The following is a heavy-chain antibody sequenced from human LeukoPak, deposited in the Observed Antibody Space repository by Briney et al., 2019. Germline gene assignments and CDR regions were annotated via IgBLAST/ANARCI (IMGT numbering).Heavy chain of an antibody. J-gene: IGHJ4*02. D-gene: IGHD6-19*01. V-gene: IGHV4-39*07. CDR3: ARDHIAVAGNFDY. Sequence: PSETLSLTCTVSGGSISSSSYYWGWIRQPPGKGLEWIGSIYYSGSTYYNPSLKSRVTISVDTSKNQFSLKLSSVTAADTAVYYCARDHIAVAGNFDYWGQGSLVTVSS. CDR1: GGSISSSSYY. CDR2: IYYSGST.